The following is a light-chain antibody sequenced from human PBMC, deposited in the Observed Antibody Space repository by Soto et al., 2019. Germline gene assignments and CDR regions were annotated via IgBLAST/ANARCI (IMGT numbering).Light chain of an antibody. CDR2: KAS. V-gene: IGKV1-5*03. CDR3: QQYIDYFT. Sequence: DIQMTQSPSTLSASIGDRVTITCRASQSLNSWLAWYQQKPGKAPKLLIYKASNLESGVPSRFSGSGSGTEFTLTISSLQPDDYATYYCQQYIDYFTFGGGTKVDIK. J-gene: IGKJ4*01. CDR1: QSLNSW.